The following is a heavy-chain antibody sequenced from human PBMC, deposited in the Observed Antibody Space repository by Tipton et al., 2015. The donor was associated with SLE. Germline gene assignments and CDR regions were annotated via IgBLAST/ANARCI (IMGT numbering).Heavy chain of an antibody. CDR1: GYTFANHG. V-gene: IGHV1-18*01. Sequence: QLVQSGAEVKKPGASVKVSCKAHGYTFANHGISWVRQVPGQAPEWMGWVSGYNENTNYAQKFQGRVTMTRDTSTNTAFLEMGNLRPDDTAIYYCVRDGDSDGYYLGFDIWGQGSPVTVSS. CDR3: VRDGDSDGYYLGFDI. CDR2: VSGYNENT. D-gene: IGHD3-22*01. J-gene: IGHJ4*02.